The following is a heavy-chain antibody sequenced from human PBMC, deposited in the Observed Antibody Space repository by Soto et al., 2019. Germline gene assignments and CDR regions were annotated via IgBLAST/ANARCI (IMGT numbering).Heavy chain of an antibody. D-gene: IGHD3-22*01. CDR1: GFTFSSYG. V-gene: IGHV3-33*01. CDR3: AGDPRRPYYYDSSGYPWAPSMAFDI. J-gene: IGHJ3*02. CDR2: IWYDGSNK. Sequence: GGSLRLSCAASGFTFSSYGMHWVRQAPGKGLEWVAVIWYDGSNKYYADSVKGRFTISRDNSKNTLYLQMNSLRAEDTAVYYFAGDPRRPYYYDSSGYPWAPSMAFDIWGQGTMVTVSS.